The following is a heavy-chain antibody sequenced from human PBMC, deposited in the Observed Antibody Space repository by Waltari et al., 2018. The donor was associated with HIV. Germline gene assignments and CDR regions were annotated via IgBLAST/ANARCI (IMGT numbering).Heavy chain of an antibody. CDR1: GFIFSNYW. J-gene: IGHJ4*02. CDR3: ARVYSSTTGRALDY. Sequence: EVQLVESGGGLVQPGGSLRLSWVGSGFIFSNYWMTWVRQAPGKGLEWVSNIKQDGREKNYVDSVAGRFSISRDNANNSLYLQLNSLRDEDTAVYYCARVYSSTTGRALDYWGQGTLVTVSS. V-gene: IGHV3-7*01. D-gene: IGHD1-1*01. CDR2: IKQDGREK.